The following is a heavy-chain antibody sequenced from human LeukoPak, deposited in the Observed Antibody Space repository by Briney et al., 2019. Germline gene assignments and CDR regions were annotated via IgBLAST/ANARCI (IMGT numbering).Heavy chain of an antibody. V-gene: IGHV3-21*01. J-gene: IGHJ4*02. D-gene: IGHD2-2*01. CDR2: ISSSSSYI. Sequence: ASVKVSCKASGGTFSSYSMNWVRQAPGKGLEWVSSISSSSSYIYYADSVKGRFTISRDNAKNSLYLQMNSLRAEDTAVYYCARSDIVVVPAYYYFDYWGQGTLVTVSS. CDR3: ARSDIVVVPAYYYFDY. CDR1: GGTFSSYS.